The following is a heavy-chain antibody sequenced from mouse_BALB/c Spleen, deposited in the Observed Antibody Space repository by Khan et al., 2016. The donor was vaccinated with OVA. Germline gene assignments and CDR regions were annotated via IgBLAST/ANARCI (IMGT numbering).Heavy chain of an antibody. CDR2: IWSGGIT. D-gene: IGHD2-4*01. V-gene: IGHV2-2*02. J-gene: IGHJ3*01. Sequence: VELVESGPGLVQPSQSLSITCTVSGFSLTSYGVHWVRQSPGKGLEWLGMIWSGGITDYNAAFISRLTINKDNSKSQVFFKMNSLQTNDTTRYYCARNDDYDEGLAYWGQGTLVTVSA. CDR1: GFSLTSYG. CDR3: ARNDDYDEGLAY.